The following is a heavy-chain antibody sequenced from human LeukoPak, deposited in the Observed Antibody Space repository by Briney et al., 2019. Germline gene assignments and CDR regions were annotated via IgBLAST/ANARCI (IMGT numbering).Heavy chain of an antibody. J-gene: IGHJ4*02. D-gene: IGHD6-13*01. CDR3: ARHSSSWYMVDY. Sequence: GASVKVSCKASGYTFTSYWIGWVRQMPGKGLEWMGIIYPGDSDTRYSPSFQGQVTISADKSISTAYLQWSSLKASDTAMYYCARHSSSWYMVDYWGQGTLVTVSS. CDR2: IYPGDSDT. CDR1: GYTFTSYW. V-gene: IGHV5-51*01.